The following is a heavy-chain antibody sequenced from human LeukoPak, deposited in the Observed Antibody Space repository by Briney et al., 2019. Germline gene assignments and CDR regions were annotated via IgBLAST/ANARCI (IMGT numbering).Heavy chain of an antibody. CDR3: ARQGTSHFDY. J-gene: IGHJ4*02. Sequence: GGSLRLSCAGSGFTFSTYWLSWVRQAPGKGLEWVANIKEDGSEKYYVDSVKGRFTISRDNAKNSLYLRMNSLRAEDTAVYYCARQGTSHFDYWGQGTLVTVSS. CDR1: GFTFSTYW. V-gene: IGHV3-7*01. CDR2: IKEDGSEK.